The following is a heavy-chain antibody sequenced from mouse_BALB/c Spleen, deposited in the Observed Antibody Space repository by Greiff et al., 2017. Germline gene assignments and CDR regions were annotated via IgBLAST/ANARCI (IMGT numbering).Heavy chain of an antibody. CDR1: GFNIKDTY. CDR3: ARGWLRGDYYAMDY. J-gene: IGHJ4*01. CDR2: IDPANGNT. Sequence: DVKLQESGAELVKPGASVKLSCTASGFNIKDTYMHWVKQRPEQGLEWIGRIDPANGNTKYDPKFQGKATITADTSSNTAYLQLSSLTSEDTAVYYCARGWLRGDYYAMDYWGQGTSVTVSS. V-gene: IGHV14-3*02. D-gene: IGHD2-3*01.